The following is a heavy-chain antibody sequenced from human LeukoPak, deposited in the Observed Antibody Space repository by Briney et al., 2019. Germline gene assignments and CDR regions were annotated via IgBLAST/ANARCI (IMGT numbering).Heavy chain of an antibody. CDR2: IYYSGST. J-gene: IGHJ3*02. V-gene: IGHV4-39*07. D-gene: IGHD6-19*01. CDR1: GGSVSRSPYY. CDR3: ARDKSSLGSGWYLPTEIAFDI. Sequence: SETLSLTCTVSGGSVSRSPYYWGWIRQPPGKGLEWIGNIYYSGSTYYNPSLKSRVTISVDTSKNQFSLKLSSVTAADTAVYYCARDKSSLGSGWYLPTEIAFDIWGQGTMVTVSS.